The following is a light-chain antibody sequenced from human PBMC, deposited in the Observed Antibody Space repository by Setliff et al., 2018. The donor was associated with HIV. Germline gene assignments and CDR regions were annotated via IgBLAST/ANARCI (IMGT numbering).Light chain of an antibody. J-gene: IGKJ2*02. CDR2: AAS. V-gene: IGKV1-39*01. CDR3: QQSYFMPGT. CDR1: HSINNY. Sequence: DIQMTQSPSSLSASVGDRVTITCRASHSINNYLNWYQQITGRAPKLLIYAASSLQSGVPSRFSGSGSGTDFTLTISRLQPEDFATYYCQQSYFMPGTFGQGTKVDIK.